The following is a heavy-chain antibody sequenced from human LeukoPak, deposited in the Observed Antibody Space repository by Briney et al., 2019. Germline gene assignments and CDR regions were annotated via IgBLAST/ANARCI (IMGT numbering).Heavy chain of an antibody. Sequence: PGGSLRLSCAASGFTFSSYAMNWVRQAPGKGLEWVSSSGSGGRAYYADSVKGRFTISRDNSKNTLYLQMNSLRVEDTAIYYCAKLREGYWGQGTLVTVSS. CDR3: AKLREGY. V-gene: IGHV3-23*01. CDR2: SGSGGRA. J-gene: IGHJ4*02. CDR1: GFTFSSYA. D-gene: IGHD1-26*01.